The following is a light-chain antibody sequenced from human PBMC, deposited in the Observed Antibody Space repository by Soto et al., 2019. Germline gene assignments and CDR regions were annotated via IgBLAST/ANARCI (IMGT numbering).Light chain of an antibody. Sequence: QSVLTQPASVSGSPGQSITISCTGTSSDVGAFTSVSWYQQHPGKAPKLIIYDIIHRPSGVSDRFSGSKSVNTASLTISGLQPEDEATYLCSSYSRSTTLVVFGGGTKLTVL. CDR1: SSDVGAFTS. J-gene: IGLJ2*01. V-gene: IGLV2-14*03. CDR2: DII. CDR3: SSYSRSTTLVV.